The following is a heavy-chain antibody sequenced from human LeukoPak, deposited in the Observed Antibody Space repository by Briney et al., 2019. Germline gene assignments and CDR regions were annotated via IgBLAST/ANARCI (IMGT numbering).Heavy chain of an antibody. CDR3: AREGPLAGGHWFDP. CDR1: GGSISSGGYY. Sequence: PSQTLSLTCTVSGGSISSGGYYWSWIRQPPGKGLEWIGYIYHSGSTYYNPSLKSRVTISVDTSKNQFSLKLSSVTAADTAVYYCAREGPLAGGHWFDPWGQGTLVTVSS. V-gene: IGHV4-30-2*01. J-gene: IGHJ5*02. D-gene: IGHD3-16*01. CDR2: IYHSGST.